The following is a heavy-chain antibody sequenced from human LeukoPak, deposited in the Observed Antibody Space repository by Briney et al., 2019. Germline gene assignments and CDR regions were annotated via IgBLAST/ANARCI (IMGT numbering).Heavy chain of an antibody. J-gene: IGHJ5*02. CDR3: ARSVVAATPAWFDP. CDR1: GGSISSGTYY. V-gene: IGHV4-61*02. CDR2: MYTSGST. Sequence: PSQTLSLTCTVSGGSISSGTYYWSWIRQSAGKGLEWIGRMYTSGSTDYNPSLKSRVTIAVDTSKNQFSLKLSSVTAADTAVYYCARSVVAATPAWFDPWGQGTLVTVSS. D-gene: IGHD2-15*01.